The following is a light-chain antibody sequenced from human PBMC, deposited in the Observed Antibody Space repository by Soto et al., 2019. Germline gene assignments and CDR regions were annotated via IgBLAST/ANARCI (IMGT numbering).Light chain of an antibody. CDR1: SSNIGSNY. CDR2: RNN. CDR3: AAWDDSLSGWV. J-gene: IGLJ3*02. Sequence: QSVLTQPPSASGTPGQRVTISCSGSSSNIGSNYVYWYQQLPGTAPKLLIYRNNQRPSGVPDRFSASKSGTSASLAISGLRSEDEADYYCAAWDDSLSGWVFGGGTKLTVL. V-gene: IGLV1-47*01.